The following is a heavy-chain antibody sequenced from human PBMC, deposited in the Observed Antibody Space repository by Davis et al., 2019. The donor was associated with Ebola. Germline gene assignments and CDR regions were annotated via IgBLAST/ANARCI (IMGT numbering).Heavy chain of an antibody. V-gene: IGHV1-69*10. Sequence: AASVKVSCKASGGTFSSYAISWVRQAPGQGLEWMGGIIPILGIANYAQKFQGRVTITADKSTSTAYMELSSLRSEDTAVYYCARTLGYCTNGVCYGGSVRIDYWGQGTLVTVSS. CDR2: IIPILGIA. D-gene: IGHD2-8*01. CDR1: GGTFSSYA. J-gene: IGHJ4*02. CDR3: ARTLGYCTNGVCYGGSVRIDY.